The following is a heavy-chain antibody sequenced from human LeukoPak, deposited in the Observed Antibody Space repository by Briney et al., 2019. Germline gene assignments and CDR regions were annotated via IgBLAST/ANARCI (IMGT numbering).Heavy chain of an antibody. CDR2: INHSGST. CDR1: GGSFSGYY. D-gene: IGHD3-10*01. CDR3: ARHGGGGLWFGESEPPFDY. Sequence: SETLSLTCAVYGGSFSGYYWSWIRQPPGKGLEWIGEINHSGSTNYNPSLKSRVTISVDTPKNQFSLKLSSVTAADTAVYYFARHGGGGLWFGESEPPFDYWGQGTLVNVYS. V-gene: IGHV4-34*01. J-gene: IGHJ4*02.